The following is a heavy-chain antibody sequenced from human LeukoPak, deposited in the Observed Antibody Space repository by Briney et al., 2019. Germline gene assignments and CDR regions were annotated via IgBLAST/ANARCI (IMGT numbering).Heavy chain of an antibody. CDR2: IYHRGRT. D-gene: IGHD2-15*01. CDR3: ARVSCSGGNCYFDY. V-gene: IGHV4-59*01. J-gene: IGHJ4*02. CDR1: GRSISSYY. Sequence: SETLSLTCTVSGRSISSYYWSWIRQPPGKGLEWIGYIYHRGRTNHNPSLKSRVAQSVDTSKSQFSLKLRSVTAADTAVYYCARVSCSGGNCYFDYWGQGTLVTVSS.